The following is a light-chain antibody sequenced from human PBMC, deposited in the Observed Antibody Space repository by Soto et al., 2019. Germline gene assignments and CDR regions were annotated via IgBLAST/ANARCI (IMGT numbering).Light chain of an antibody. Sequence: QSVLTQPPSVSGAPGQRVTISCTGSSSNIGAGYDVHWYQQLPGTAPNLLIYGNSNRPSGVPDRFSGSKSGTSASLAITGLQAEDEADYYCQSYDSSLSGSVFXTGTKVTVL. CDR1: SSNIGAGYD. J-gene: IGLJ1*01. CDR3: QSYDSSLSGSV. CDR2: GNS. V-gene: IGLV1-40*01.